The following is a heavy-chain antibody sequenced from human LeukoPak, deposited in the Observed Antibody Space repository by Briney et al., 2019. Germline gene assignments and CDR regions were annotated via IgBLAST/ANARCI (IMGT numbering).Heavy chain of an antibody. CDR2: ISRDGTTT. D-gene: IGHD1-26*01. CDR3: ARDGVGASHDY. J-gene: IGHJ4*02. CDR1: GFTFSTYW. V-gene: IGHV3-74*01. Sequence: PGRSLRLSCEASGFTFSTYWMHWVRQTPGKGLVWVSRISRDGTTTTYADSVKGRFTISRDNAKNTLYLEMNSLRAEDTAVYFCARDGVGASHDYWGQGTLVTVSS.